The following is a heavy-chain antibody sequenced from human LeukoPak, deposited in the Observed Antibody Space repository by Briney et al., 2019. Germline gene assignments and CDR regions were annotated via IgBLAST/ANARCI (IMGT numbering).Heavy chain of an antibody. V-gene: IGHV1-2*02. CDR3: AREGSLYCGGDCYPDY. CDR2: INPNSGGT. CDR1: GYTFTGYY. D-gene: IGHD2-21*02. J-gene: IGHJ4*02. Sequence: ASVKVSCKASGYTFTGYYMHWVRQAPGQGLEWMGWINPNSGGTNYAQKFQGRVTMTRDTSISTAYMELSRLRSDDTAVYYCAREGSLYCGGDCYPDYWGQGTLVTVSS.